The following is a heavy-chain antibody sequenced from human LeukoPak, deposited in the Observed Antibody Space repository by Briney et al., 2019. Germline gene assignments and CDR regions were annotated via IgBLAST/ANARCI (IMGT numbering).Heavy chain of an antibody. CDR3: TRMTAGHDY. V-gene: IGHV4-34*01. Sequence: SETLSLTCAVSGVSFNDYYWSWVRQTPGKGLEWIGEINHSGYTNDSPSLKSRVTLSIDTSRKRFSLNLRSVTVADTGIYYCTRMTAGHDYWGQGTLVTVSS. CDR1: GVSFNDYY. J-gene: IGHJ4*02. CDR2: INHSGYT. D-gene: IGHD2-21*02.